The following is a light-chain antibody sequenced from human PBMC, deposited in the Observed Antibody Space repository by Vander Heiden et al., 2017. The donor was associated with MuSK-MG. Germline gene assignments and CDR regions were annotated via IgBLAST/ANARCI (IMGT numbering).Light chain of an antibody. CDR2: EVN. Sequence: QSALTQPPTASGSPGQSVTISCTGTSSDVGGYNFVSWYQQHPAKAPKRRLYEVNKRPSGVPDLFSGSKSGNTASLTVSGLQAEEEAEDYCSSYAGRKMVFGGGTKLTVL. J-gene: IGLJ3*02. V-gene: IGLV2-8*01. CDR3: SSYAGRKMV. CDR1: SSDVGGYNF.